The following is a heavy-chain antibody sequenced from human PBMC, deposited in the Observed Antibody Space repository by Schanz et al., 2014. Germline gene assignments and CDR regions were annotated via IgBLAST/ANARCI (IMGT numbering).Heavy chain of an antibody. CDR1: GFTFRSYS. CDR3: ARDFPYVSGSYYKGFGY. J-gene: IGHJ4*02. Sequence: EVQLVESGGSLVQPGGSLRLSCAASGFTFRSYSMNWVRQAPGKGLEWVSAINWSDGSTGYADSVKGRFTISRDNGKNSLYLQMNSLRAEDTALYYCARDFPYVSGSYYKGFGYWGQGTLVTVSS. D-gene: IGHD3-10*01. V-gene: IGHV3-20*04. CDR2: INWSDGST.